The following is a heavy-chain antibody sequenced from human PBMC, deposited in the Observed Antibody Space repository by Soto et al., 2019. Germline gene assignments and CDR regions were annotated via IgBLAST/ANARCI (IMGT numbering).Heavy chain of an antibody. CDR2: ISGSGGST. Sequence: EVQLLESGGGLVQPGGSLRLSCAASGLTFSSYAMSWVRQAPGKGLEWVSAISGSGGSTYYADSVKGRFTISRDNSKNTLYLQMNSLRAEDTAVYYCAKGDDFWSGYSDYWGQGTLVTVSS. V-gene: IGHV3-23*01. CDR1: GLTFSSYA. J-gene: IGHJ4*02. CDR3: AKGDDFWSGYSDY. D-gene: IGHD3-3*01.